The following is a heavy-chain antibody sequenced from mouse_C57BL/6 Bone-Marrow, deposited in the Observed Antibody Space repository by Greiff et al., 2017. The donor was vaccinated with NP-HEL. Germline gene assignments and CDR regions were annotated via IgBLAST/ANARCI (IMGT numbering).Heavy chain of an antibody. V-gene: IGHV5-4*01. J-gene: IGHJ2*01. CDR1: GFTFSSYA. Sequence: EVKVIESGGGLVKPGGSLKLSCAASGFTFSSYAMSWVRQTPEKRLEWVATISDGGSYTYYPDNVKGRFTISRDDAKNNLSLQMSHLKSEDTAMYYCARDWDPDYWGQGTTLTVSS. CDR3: ARDWDPDY. D-gene: IGHD4-1*01. CDR2: ISDGGSYT.